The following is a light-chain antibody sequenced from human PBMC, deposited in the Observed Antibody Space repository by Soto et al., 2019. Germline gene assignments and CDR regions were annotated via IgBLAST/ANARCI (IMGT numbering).Light chain of an antibody. Sequence: DIQMTQSPSTLSASVGDRVIITCRASQSLNRWLAWYQQKPGQAPKILIYRTSTLETGVPSRFSGSGSGTEFTLAISSLQPDDFATYYCLQYLDYPLTFGGGTKVDIK. CDR2: RTS. V-gene: IGKV1-5*03. CDR3: LQYLDYPLT. CDR1: QSLNRW. J-gene: IGKJ4*01.